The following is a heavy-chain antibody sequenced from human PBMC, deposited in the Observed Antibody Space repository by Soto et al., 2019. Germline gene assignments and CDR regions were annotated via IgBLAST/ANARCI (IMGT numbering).Heavy chain of an antibody. D-gene: IGHD2-21*02. CDR3: ARQRTSVVTQAYFDV. Sequence: SETLSLTYTVTGDSISSRSYYWGWIRQPPGKGLEWIGSIYYSGSTYNNPSLRSRVSMSIDTSKDQFSLKLKSVTAADTALYFCARQRTSVVTQAYFDVWGPGXLVTVYS. J-gene: IGHJ4*02. CDR1: GDSISSRSYY. CDR2: IYYSGST. V-gene: IGHV4-39*01.